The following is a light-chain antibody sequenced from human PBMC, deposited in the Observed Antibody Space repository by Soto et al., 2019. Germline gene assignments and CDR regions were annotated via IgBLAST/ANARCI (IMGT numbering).Light chain of an antibody. Sequence: EIVLTQSPDTLSLSPGERATLSCRASQSVSSSYLAWYQQKPGQAPRLLIYGASGRATGIPDRFSGSGSGTDFTLTISRLEPEDFALYYCQQYGSAPQVTFGQGTRLEIK. V-gene: IGKV3-20*01. CDR3: QQYGSAPQVT. CDR2: GAS. J-gene: IGKJ5*01. CDR1: QSVSSSY.